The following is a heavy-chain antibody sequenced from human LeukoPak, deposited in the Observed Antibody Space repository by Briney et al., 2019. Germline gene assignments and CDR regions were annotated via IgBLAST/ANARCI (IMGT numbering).Heavy chain of an antibody. J-gene: IGHJ4*02. D-gene: IGHD3-22*01. Sequence: GESLKISCKGPGYRFTNYWIGWVRQMPGKGLEWMGIIYPGDSETRYSPSFRGQVTISVDKSISTAYLQWSILKASDTAMYYCARNYFDSSGYYYNYWGQGTLVTVSS. V-gene: IGHV5-51*01. CDR2: IYPGDSET. CDR1: GYRFTNYW. CDR3: ARNYFDSSGYYYNY.